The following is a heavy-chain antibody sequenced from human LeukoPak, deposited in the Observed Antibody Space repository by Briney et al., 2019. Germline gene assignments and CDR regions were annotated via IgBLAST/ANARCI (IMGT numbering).Heavy chain of an antibody. CDR3: ATSSGWSKDAFDI. D-gene: IGHD6-19*01. Sequence: ASVKVSCKASGYTFTGYYMHWVRQAPGQGLEWMGWINPNSGGTNYAQKFQGRVTMTRDTSISTAYMELSSLRSEDTAVYYCATSSGWSKDAFDIWGQGTMVTVSS. CDR2: INPNSGGT. V-gene: IGHV1-2*02. J-gene: IGHJ3*02. CDR1: GYTFTGYY.